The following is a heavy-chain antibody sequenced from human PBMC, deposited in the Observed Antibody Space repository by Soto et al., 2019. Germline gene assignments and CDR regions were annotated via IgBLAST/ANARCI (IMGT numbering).Heavy chain of an antibody. V-gene: IGHV4-61*08. CDR3: ARGYYTSWYWFDR. D-gene: IGHD6-13*01. CDR1: GGSVSTGVHY. J-gene: IGHJ2*01. CDR2: IYYSGST. Sequence: QVQLQESGPGLVKPSETLSLTCTVSVSGGSVSTGVHYWSWSRQPPGKGLEWIGYIYYSGSTNYSPSLKSRVTISVDTSKNPFSLKLTSVTAADTAVYYCARGYYTSWYWFDRWGRGTLVTVSS.